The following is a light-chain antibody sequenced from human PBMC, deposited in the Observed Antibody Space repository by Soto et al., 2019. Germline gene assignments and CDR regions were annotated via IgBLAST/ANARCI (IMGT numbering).Light chain of an antibody. CDR1: QSVGSN. V-gene: IGKV3-15*01. CDR2: GAS. CDR3: QQYNNWPPWT. Sequence: EIVLTQSPATLSVSPWERATLSCRASQSVGSNLAWYQQKPGQAPRLLIYGASTRATIPARFSGSGSGTEFTLTISSLQSEDFAVYYCQQYNNWPPWTFGQGTKVDIK. J-gene: IGKJ1*01.